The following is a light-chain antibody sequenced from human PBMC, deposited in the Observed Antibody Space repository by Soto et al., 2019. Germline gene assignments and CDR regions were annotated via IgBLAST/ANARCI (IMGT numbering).Light chain of an antibody. J-gene: IGKJ2*01. CDR3: QQYYSTPKT. CDR2: WAS. V-gene: IGKV4-1*01. Sequence: DIVMTQSPDSLAVSLGERATINCKSSQSVLYSSNNKNYLAWYQQNPGQPPKLLISWASTRESGVPDRISGIVSATDFTLTISSLQTEDVAVYYCQQYYSTPKTFGQGTKLKIK. CDR1: QSVLYSSNNKNY.